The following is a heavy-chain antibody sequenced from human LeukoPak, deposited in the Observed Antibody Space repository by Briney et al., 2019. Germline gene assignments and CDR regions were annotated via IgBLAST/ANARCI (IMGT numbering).Heavy chain of an antibody. CDR3: VSDLCGGDDQ. D-gene: IGHD3-3*01. V-gene: IGHV3-74*01. CDR2: IDEDGKTI. J-gene: IGHJ5*02. Sequence: PGGSLRLSCAASGFTFNSYWMHWVRQAPGEGLVWVSRIDEDGKTIDYADSVKGRFTISRDNAKDTPYLQMSSLRDEDTAVYYCVSDLCGGDDQWGRGTLVTVSS. CDR1: GFTFNSYW.